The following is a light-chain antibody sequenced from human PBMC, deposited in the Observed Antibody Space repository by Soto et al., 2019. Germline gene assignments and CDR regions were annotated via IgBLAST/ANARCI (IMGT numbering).Light chain of an antibody. V-gene: IGKV1-5*03. CDR3: QHYNSYSEA. J-gene: IGKJ1*01. CDR1: QTISSW. CDR2: KAS. Sequence: DIQMTQSPSTLSGSVGDRVTIACRASQTISSWLAWYQQRPGKAPKLPIYKASTLKSGVPSRFSGSGSGTEFTLPISSLQPDDFATYYCQHYNSYSEAFGQGTKVDI.